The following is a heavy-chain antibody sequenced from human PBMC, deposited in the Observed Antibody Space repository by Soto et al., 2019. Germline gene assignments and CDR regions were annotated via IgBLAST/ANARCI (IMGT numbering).Heavy chain of an antibody. D-gene: IGHD6-19*01. J-gene: IGHJ4*02. CDR3: ARSFVMAGSLDY. Sequence: SVKVSCKASGGTFSSYTISWVRQAPGQGLEWMGRIIPILGIANYAQKFQGRVTITADKSTSTAYMELSSLRSEDTAVYYCARSFVMAGSLDYWGQGTLVTVSS. CDR2: IIPILGIA. V-gene: IGHV1-69*02. CDR1: GGTFSSYT.